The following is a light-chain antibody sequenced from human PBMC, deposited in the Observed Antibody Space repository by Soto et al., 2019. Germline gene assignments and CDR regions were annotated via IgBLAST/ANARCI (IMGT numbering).Light chain of an antibody. J-gene: IGLJ2*01. Sequence: QSALTQPASVSGSPGQSITISCTGTSSDVGGYDSVSWYQQHPGKAPKLMIYDVSNRPSGVSNRFSGSKSGNTASLTISGLQAEDEADYYCPSYTSSTTRVVFGGGTKLTVL. CDR3: PSYTSSTTRVV. CDR1: SSDVGGYDS. CDR2: DVS. V-gene: IGLV2-14*01.